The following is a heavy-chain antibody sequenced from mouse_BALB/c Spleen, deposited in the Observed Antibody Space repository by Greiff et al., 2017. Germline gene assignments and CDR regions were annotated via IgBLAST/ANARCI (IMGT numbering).Heavy chain of an antibody. Sequence: EVKLLESGGGLVQPGGSLKLSCAASGFDFSRYWMSWVRQAPGKGLEWIGEINPDSSTINYTPSLKDKFIISRDNAKNTLYLQMSKVRSEDTALYYCARDYYGYLYYYAMDYWGQGTSVTVSS. D-gene: IGHD1-2*01. CDR2: INPDSSTI. J-gene: IGHJ4*01. CDR1: GFDFSRYW. CDR3: ARDYYGYLYYYAMDY. V-gene: IGHV4-1*02.